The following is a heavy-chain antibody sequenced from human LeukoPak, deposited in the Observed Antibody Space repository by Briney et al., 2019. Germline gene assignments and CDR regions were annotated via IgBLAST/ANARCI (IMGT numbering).Heavy chain of an antibody. CDR1: GYTFTSYG. V-gene: IGHV1-18*01. J-gene: IGHJ3*02. CDR2: ISAYNGNT. CDR3: ARKAYCGGDCYSGRRVWTAFDI. D-gene: IGHD2-21*01. Sequence: GASVKVSCKASGYTFTSYGISWVRQAPGQGLEWMGWISAYNGNTNYAQKLQGRVTMTTDTSTSTAYMELRSLRSDDTAVYYCARKAYCGGDCYSGRRVWTAFDIWGQGTMVTVSS.